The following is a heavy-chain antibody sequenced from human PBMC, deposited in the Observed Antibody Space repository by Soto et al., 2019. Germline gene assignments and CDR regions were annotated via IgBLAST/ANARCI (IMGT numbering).Heavy chain of an antibody. D-gene: IGHD3-3*01. V-gene: IGHV3-23*01. CDR2: ISGTGSRT. CDR3: AKRVEEGPSWDDFWSGKAPGPLDY. CDR1: GFSFGDYA. Sequence: QAGGSLRLSCAASGFSFGDYAMSWVRQAPGKGLEWVSGISGTGSRTSYADSVRGRFTISRDNVNNTLSLQMDSLRAEDTAVYYCAKRVEEGPSWDDFWSGKAPGPLDYWGQGTLVTVSS. J-gene: IGHJ4*02.